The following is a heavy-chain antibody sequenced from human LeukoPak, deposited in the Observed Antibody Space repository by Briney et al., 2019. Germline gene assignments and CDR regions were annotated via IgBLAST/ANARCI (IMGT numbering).Heavy chain of an antibody. D-gene: IGHD3-22*01. CDR2: ISGSGGST. J-gene: IGHJ4*02. CDR3: ASQARVSMIVVVDY. CDR1: GFTFSSYA. V-gene: IGHV3-23*01. Sequence: TGGSLRLSCAASGFTFSSYAMGWVRQAPGKGLEWVSGISGSGGSTCDADSVKGRFTISRDNSKNTLYLQMNSLRAEDTAVYYCASQARVSMIVVVDYWGQGTLVTVSS.